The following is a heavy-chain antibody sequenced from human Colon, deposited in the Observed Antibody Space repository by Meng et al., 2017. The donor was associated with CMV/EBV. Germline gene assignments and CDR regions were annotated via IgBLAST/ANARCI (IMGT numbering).Heavy chain of an antibody. V-gene: IGHV3-74*01. J-gene: IGHJ4*02. CDR1: VVTFSSYW. CDR2: INSDGTSA. Sequence: CAASVVTFSSYWMHWVRQAPGKGLVWVSLINSDGTSASYADSVQGRFTLSSNNAKSTLYLPMISRRAEDTAVYYCARGYSGTYRADYWGQGTLVTVSS. CDR3: ARGYSGTYRADY. D-gene: IGHD1-26*01.